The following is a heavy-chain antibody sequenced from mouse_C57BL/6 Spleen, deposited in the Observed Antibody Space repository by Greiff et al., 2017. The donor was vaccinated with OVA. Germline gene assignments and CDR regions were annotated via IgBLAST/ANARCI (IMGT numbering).Heavy chain of an antibody. CDR3: ARFSNWDYAMDY. J-gene: IGHJ4*01. Sequence: QVHVKQSGPELVKPGASVKISCKASGYTFTDYYINWVKQRPGQGLEWIGWIFPGSGSTYYNEKFKGKATLTVDKSSSTAYMLLSSLTSEDSAVYFCARFSNWDYAMDYWGQGTSVTVSS. V-gene: IGHV1-75*01. D-gene: IGHD4-1*01. CDR2: IFPGSGST. CDR1: GYTFTDYY.